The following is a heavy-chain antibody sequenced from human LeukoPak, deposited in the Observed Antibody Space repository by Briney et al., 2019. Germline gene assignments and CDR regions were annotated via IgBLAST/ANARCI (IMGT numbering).Heavy chain of an antibody. CDR1: GGSISSSSYY. CDR2: IYYSGST. D-gene: IGHD3-10*01. J-gene: IGHJ4*02. CDR3: ARGREVRGVIS. V-gene: IGHV4-39*07. Sequence: SETLSLTCTVSGGSISSSSYYWGWIRQPPGKGLEWIGSIYYSGSTYYNPSLKSRVTISVDTSKNQFSLKLSSVTAADTAVYYCARGREVRGVISWGQGTLVTVSS.